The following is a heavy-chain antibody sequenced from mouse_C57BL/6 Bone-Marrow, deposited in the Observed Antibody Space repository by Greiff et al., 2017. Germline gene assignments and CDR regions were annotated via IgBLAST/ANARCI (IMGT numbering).Heavy chain of an antibody. CDR1: GFTFSSYG. Sequence: EVKLMESGGDLVKPGGSLKLSCAASGFTFSSYGMSWVRQTPDKRLEWVATISSGGSYTYYPDSVKGRFTISRDNAKNTLYLQMSSLKSEDTAMYYCARHETYDSNYGAYWGQGTLVTVSA. V-gene: IGHV5-6*01. D-gene: IGHD2-5*01. J-gene: IGHJ3*01. CDR2: ISSGGSYT. CDR3: ARHETYDSNYGAY.